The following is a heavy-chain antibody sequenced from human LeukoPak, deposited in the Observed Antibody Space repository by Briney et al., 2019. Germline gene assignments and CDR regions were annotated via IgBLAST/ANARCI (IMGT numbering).Heavy chain of an antibody. J-gene: IGHJ6*04. D-gene: IGHD3-10*01. CDR2: INHSGST. Sequence: SETLSLTCAVYGGSFSGYYRSWIRQPPGKGLEWIGEINHSGSTNYNPSLKSRVTISVDTSKNQFSLKLSSVTAADTAVYYCARQTYYYGSGSYPTAWDVWGKGTTVTVSS. V-gene: IGHV4-34*01. CDR3: ARQTYYYGSGSYPTAWDV. CDR1: GGSFSGYY.